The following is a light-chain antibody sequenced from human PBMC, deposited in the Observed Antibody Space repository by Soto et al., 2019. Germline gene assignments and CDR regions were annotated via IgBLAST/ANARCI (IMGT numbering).Light chain of an antibody. CDR2: GNS. CDR1: SSNIGAGYD. V-gene: IGLV1-40*01. CDR3: QSYDSSLSGYV. J-gene: IGLJ1*01. Sequence: QSVLTQPPSVSGAPGQRVTISCTGSSSNIGAGYDVHWYQQLPGTAPKLLIHGNSNRPSGVPDRFSGSKSGTSASLAITGLQAEAEADYYCQSYDSSLSGYVFGTGTKLTVL.